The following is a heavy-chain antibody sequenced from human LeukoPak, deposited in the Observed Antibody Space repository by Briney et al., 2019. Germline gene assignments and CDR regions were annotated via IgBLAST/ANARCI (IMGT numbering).Heavy chain of an antibody. D-gene: IGHD2-15*01. Sequence: GGSLRLSCVASGFTLRSYVMNWVRQTPGKGLEWVSSISGSGDSTFYADSVKGRFSISRDNSKNTLYLQMNSLRAEDTAIYYCAKNGDRGAYCSGGSCYPYYYYNMDVWGKGTTVTISS. J-gene: IGHJ6*03. CDR3: AKNGDRGAYCSGGSCYPYYYYNMDV. V-gene: IGHV3-23*01. CDR1: GFTLRSYV. CDR2: ISGSGDST.